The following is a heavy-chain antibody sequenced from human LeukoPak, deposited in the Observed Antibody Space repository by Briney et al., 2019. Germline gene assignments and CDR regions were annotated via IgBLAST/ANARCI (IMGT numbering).Heavy chain of an antibody. D-gene: IGHD6-6*01. CDR3: ARHRGSSSLFDY. CDR1: GGSISSYY. V-gene: IGHV4-59*08. J-gene: IGHJ4*02. CDR2: IYYSENT. Sequence: SETLSLTCTVSGGSISSYYWSWIRQPPGKGLEWIGYIYYSENTNYNPSLKSRVTISVDTSKNQFSLKLSSVTAADTAVYYCARHRGSSSLFDYWGQGTLVTVSS.